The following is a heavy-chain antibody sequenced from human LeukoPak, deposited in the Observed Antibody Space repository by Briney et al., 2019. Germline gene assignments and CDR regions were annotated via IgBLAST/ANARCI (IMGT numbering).Heavy chain of an antibody. CDR1: GFTFSSYA. Sequence: GGSLRLPCAASGFTFSSYAMSWVRQAPGKGLEWVSAISGSGGSTYYADSVKGRFTISRDNSKNTVYLQMNSLRAEDTAVYYCAKGAAYYYDSSGYFQHWGQGTLVTVSS. CDR2: ISGSGGST. CDR3: AKGAAYYYDSSGYFQH. D-gene: IGHD3-22*01. J-gene: IGHJ1*01. V-gene: IGHV3-23*01.